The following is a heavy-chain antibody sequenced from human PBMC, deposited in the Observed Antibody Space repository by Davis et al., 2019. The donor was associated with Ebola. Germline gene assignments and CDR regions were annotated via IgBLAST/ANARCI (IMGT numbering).Heavy chain of an antibody. V-gene: IGHV3-23*01. Sequence: PGGSLRLSCAASGFTISSSAMSWVRQAPGKGLEWVSAISGSGGSTYYADSVKGRFTISRDNSKNTLYLQMNSLRAEDTAIYYCAKDKNYDFWSGYPHDAFDIWGQGTMVTVSS. CDR2: ISGSGGST. D-gene: IGHD3-3*01. CDR3: AKDKNYDFWSGYPHDAFDI. CDR1: GFTISSSA. J-gene: IGHJ3*02.